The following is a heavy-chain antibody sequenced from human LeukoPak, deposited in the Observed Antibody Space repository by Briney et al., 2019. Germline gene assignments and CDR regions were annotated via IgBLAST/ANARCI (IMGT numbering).Heavy chain of an antibody. CDR2: ISPSSNTI. CDR3: AGTEFYGSASYATDY. V-gene: IGHV3-48*03. J-gene: IGHJ4*02. Sequence: GGSLRLSCVASGINFRRYEMNWVRQAPGKGLEWVTYISPSSNTIYYADSVKGRFTISRDNAKNSVYLQMSSLRADDTALYYCAGTEFYGSASYATDYWGQGTLVTVSS. CDR1: GINFRRYE. D-gene: IGHD3-10*01.